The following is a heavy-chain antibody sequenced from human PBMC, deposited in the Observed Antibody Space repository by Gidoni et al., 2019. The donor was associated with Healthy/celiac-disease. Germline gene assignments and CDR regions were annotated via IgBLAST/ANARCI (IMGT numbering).Heavy chain of an antibody. Sequence: QVQLVESGGGVVQPGRSLRLSCAASGFTFSSYGMHWVRQAPGKGLEWVAVISYDGSNKYYADSVKGRFTISRDNSKNTLYLQMNSLRAEDTAVYYCAKMRYGDYVFDYWGQGTLVTVSS. J-gene: IGHJ4*02. CDR2: ISYDGSNK. V-gene: IGHV3-30*18. CDR3: AKMRYGDYVFDY. D-gene: IGHD4-17*01. CDR1: GFTFSSYG.